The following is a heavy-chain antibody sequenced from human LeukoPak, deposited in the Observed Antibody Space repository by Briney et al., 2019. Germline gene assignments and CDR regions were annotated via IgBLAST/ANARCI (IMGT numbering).Heavy chain of an antibody. CDR1: GGSISSSNYY. CDR2: IYYSGTT. V-gene: IGHV4-39*07. CDR3: VRYASGSPGAFDY. Sequence: SETLSLTCTVSGGSISSSNYYWGWIRQPPGKGLEWIGIIYYSGTTYYNPSLQSRVTISVDTSKNQFSLRLSSVTAADTAVYYCVRYASGSPGAFDYWGQGTLVTVSS. J-gene: IGHJ4*02. D-gene: IGHD5-12*01.